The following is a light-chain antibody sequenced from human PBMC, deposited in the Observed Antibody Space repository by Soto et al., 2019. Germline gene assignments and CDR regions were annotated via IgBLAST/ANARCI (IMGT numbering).Light chain of an antibody. CDR1: QSVSSSY. Sequence: EIVLTQSPATLSLSPGERATLSCRASQSVSSSYLAWYQQKPGQAPRLLIYGASRRATGLPDRFSGSGSGTDFTLTISRLEPEDFAVFYCQQYGSSTWTFGQGTRVEIK. CDR2: GAS. CDR3: QQYGSSTWT. J-gene: IGKJ1*01. V-gene: IGKV3-20*01.